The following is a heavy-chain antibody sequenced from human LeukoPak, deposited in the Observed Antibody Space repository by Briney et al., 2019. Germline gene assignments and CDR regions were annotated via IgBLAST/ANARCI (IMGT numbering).Heavy chain of an antibody. Sequence: SETLSLTCTVSGGSISSHYWSWIRQPPGKGLEWIGYIYYSGSTNYNPSFKSRVTMSVDTSKNHFSLKVSSVTAAGTAVYYCARMRDWFDPWGQGTLVTVSS. CDR3: ARMRDWFDP. V-gene: IGHV4-59*11. CDR1: GGSISSHY. CDR2: IYYSGST. J-gene: IGHJ5*02.